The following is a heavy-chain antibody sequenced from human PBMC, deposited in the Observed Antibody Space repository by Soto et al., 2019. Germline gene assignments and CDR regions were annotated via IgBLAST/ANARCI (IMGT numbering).Heavy chain of an antibody. CDR1: WFNFNPHS. Sequence: GGSPRLSCAAPWFNFNPHSLARGRQAPGKGLEWVSGVSASGGNTFYADSVKGRFTISRDTSKNTLYLQMNSLRAEDTAVYYCAKDNDRGVINYFDYWGQGTLVTVSS. CDR3: AKDNDRGVINYFDY. V-gene: IGHV3-23*01. D-gene: IGHD3-10*02. J-gene: IGHJ4*02. CDR2: VSASGGNT.